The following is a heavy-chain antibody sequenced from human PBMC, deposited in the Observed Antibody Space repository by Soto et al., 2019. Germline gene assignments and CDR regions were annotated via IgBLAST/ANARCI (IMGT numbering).Heavy chain of an antibody. CDR1: KFTFSRYW. J-gene: IGHJ5*02. D-gene: IGHD1-26*01. CDR2: INTDGSRT. CDR3: ARGASGSYDWFDP. Sequence: EVQLVESGGGVVQPGGSLRLSCAASKFTFSRYWMHWVRQTPGKGLMWVSRINTDGSRTTYADSVKGRFTISRDNAKNTVFLDMNSMRAEDTAVYYCARGASGSYDWFDPWGQGTLVTVSS. V-gene: IGHV3-74*03.